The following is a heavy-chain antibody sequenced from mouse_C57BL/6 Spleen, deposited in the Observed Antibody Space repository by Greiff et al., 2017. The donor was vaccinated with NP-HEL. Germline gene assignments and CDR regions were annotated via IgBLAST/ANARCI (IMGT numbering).Heavy chain of an antibody. D-gene: IGHD2-4*01. CDR2: IDPSDSEN. V-gene: IGHV1-52*01. Sequence: QVQLQQPGAELVRPGSSVKLSCKASGYTFTSYWMHWVKQRPIQGLEWIGNIDPSDSENHYNQKFKDKATLTVDKSSSTAYMQLSSLTSEDSAVYYCARQRDYDGSWFAYWGQGALVTVSA. CDR3: ARQRDYDGSWFAY. CDR1: GYTFTSYW. J-gene: IGHJ3*01.